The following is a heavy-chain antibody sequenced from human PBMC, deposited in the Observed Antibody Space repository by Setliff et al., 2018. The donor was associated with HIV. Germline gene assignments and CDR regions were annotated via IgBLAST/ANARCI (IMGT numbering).Heavy chain of an antibody. D-gene: IGHD6-13*01. CDR2: INPNSGGT. Sequence: GASVKVSCKASGYTLTGYYMHWVRQAPGQGLEWMGWINPNSGGTNYAQKFQGRVTMTRDTSISTAYMELSRLRSDDTAVYYCARGFRFRGIAAAAAFDYWGQGTLVTVSS. CDR1: GYTLTGYY. J-gene: IGHJ4*02. CDR3: ARGFRFRGIAAAAAFDY. V-gene: IGHV1-2*02.